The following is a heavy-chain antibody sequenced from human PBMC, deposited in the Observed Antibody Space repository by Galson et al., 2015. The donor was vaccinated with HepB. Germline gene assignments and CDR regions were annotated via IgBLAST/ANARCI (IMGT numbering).Heavy chain of an antibody. CDR3: TTAHTNTRKRSGGSSNTGMDV. V-gene: IGHV3-15*07. CDR1: GFTFSNAW. D-gene: IGHD2-15*01. J-gene: IGHJ6*04. CDR2: IKSKTDGGTT. Sequence: SLRLSCAASGFTFSNAWMNWVRQAPGKGLEWVGRIKSKTDGGTTDYAAPVKGRFTISRDDSKNTLYLQMNSLKTEDTAVYYCTTAHTNTRKRSGGSSNTGMDVWGKGTTVTVSS.